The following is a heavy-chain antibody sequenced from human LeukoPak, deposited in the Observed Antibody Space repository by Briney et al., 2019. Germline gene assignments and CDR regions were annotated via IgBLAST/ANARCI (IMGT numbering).Heavy chain of an antibody. CDR3: ARGGYYDILTGYQTGNFVY. CDR1: GYSFTSYW. CDR2: IYPGDSDT. D-gene: IGHD3-9*01. Sequence: GESLKISCKGSGYSFTSYWIGWVRQMPGKGLEWMGIIYPGDSDTRYSPSFQGQVTISADKSISTAYLQWSSLKASDTAMYYCARGGYYDILTGYQTGNFVYWGQGTLVTVSS. V-gene: IGHV5-51*01. J-gene: IGHJ4*02.